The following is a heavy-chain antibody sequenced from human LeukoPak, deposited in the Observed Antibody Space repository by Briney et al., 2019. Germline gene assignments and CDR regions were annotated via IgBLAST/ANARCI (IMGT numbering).Heavy chain of an antibody. CDR2: ISSSSSTI. D-gene: IGHD3-10*01. Sequence: PGGSLRLSCAASGFTFSSYAMNWVRQAPGKGLEWVSYISSSSSTIYYADSVKGRFTISRDNAKNSLYLQMNSLRAEDTAVYYCARDSLWFGELLPDYWGQGTLVTVSS. CDR3: ARDSLWFGELLPDY. V-gene: IGHV3-48*01. CDR1: GFTFSSYA. J-gene: IGHJ4*02.